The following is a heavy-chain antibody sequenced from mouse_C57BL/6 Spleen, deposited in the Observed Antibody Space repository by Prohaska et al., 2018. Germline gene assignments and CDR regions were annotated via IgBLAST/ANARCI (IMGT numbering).Heavy chain of an antibody. CDR3: TTGSNYLF. V-gene: IGHV14-4*01. CDR1: GFNIKDDS. Sequence: EVQLQQSGAELVRPGASVKLSCTASGFNIKDDSMHWVKQRPEQGLEWIGWIDPENGDTEYASKFQGKATITADTSSNTAYLQLSSLTSEDTAVYYCTTGSNYLFWGTGTTVTVSS. J-gene: IGHJ1*03. D-gene: IGHD2-5*01. CDR2: IDPENGDT.